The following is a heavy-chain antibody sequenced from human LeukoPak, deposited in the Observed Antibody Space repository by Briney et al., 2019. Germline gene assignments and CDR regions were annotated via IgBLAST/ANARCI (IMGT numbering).Heavy chain of an antibody. D-gene: IGHD2/OR15-2a*01. V-gene: IGHV4-30-2*01. CDR2: IYHSGST. Sequence: SQTLSLTCAVSGGSISSGGYSWSWLRQPPGRGLDWIGYIYHSGSTYYNPSLKSRVTISVDRSKNQFSLKLSSVTAADTAVYYCARAPFLRRMLGFDYWGQGTLVTVSS. CDR3: ARAPFLRRMLGFDY. CDR1: GGSISSGGYS. J-gene: IGHJ4*02.